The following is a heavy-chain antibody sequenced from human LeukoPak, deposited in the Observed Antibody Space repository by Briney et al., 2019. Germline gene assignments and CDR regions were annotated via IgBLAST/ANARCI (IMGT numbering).Heavy chain of an antibody. J-gene: IGHJ5*02. D-gene: IGHD4-17*01. CDR3: ATRNMTTVSP. V-gene: IGHV3-11*01. CDR2: ISSSGSTV. CDR1: GFTFSDYY. Sequence: GGSLRLSCAASGFTFSDYYMSWIRQAPGKGLEWVSYISSSGSTVYYAGSVKGRFTISRDNAKNSLYLQMNSLRAEDTAVYYCATRNMTTVSPWGQGTLVTVSS.